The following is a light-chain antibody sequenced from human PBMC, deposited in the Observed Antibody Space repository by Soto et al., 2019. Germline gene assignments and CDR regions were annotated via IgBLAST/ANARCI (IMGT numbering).Light chain of an antibody. V-gene: IGKV3-11*01. J-gene: IGKJ2*01. Sequence: EIVLTQSPATLSLSPGERATLSCRASQSISNSLAWYQQKPGQAPRLLIYDASNRATGVPARFSGSGSETDFTLTISSLEPEDFAVYYCQQRSNWPPYTFGQGTNLEIK. CDR3: QQRSNWPPYT. CDR2: DAS. CDR1: QSISNS.